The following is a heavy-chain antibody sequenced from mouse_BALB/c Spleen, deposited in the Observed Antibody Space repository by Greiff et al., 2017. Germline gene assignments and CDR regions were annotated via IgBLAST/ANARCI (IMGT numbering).Heavy chain of an antibody. Sequence: EVQLQQSGPELVKPGASVKMSCKASGYTFTSYVMHWVKQKPGQGLEWIGYINPYNDGTKYNEKFKGKATLTSDKSSSTADMELSSLTSEDSAVYYCARNYGSSYYWYFDVWGAGTTVTVSS. J-gene: IGHJ1*01. V-gene: IGHV1-14*01. CDR3: ARNYGSSYYWYFDV. CDR1: GYTFTSYV. D-gene: IGHD1-1*01. CDR2: INPYNDGT.